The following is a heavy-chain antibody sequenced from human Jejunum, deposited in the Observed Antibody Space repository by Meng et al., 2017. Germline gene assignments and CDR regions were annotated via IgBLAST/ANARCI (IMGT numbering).Heavy chain of an antibody. CDR2: INPKSGDT. D-gene: IGHD3-22*01. CDR1: GYTFTDYY. Sequence: ASVKVSCKASGYTFTDYYIHWVRQAPGQGLDYLGWINPKSGDTYSAQRFQGRDTMTRDTSITAAYMEVSRLRSDDTAVYYCSRGPHYYDSSGYYWGQGTLVTVSS. J-gene: IGHJ4*02. CDR3: SRGPHYYDSSGYY. V-gene: IGHV1-2*02.